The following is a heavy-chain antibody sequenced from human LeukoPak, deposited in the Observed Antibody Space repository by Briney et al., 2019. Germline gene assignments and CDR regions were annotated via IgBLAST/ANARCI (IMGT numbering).Heavy chain of an antibody. CDR3: ARQGLGHKFYFDY. J-gene: IGHJ4*02. CDR2: INADNGDT. D-gene: IGHD3/OR15-3a*01. Sequence: GASVKVSCKLSGSTFRSYSLHWVRQAPGHRLEWMGWINADNGDTNFSQEFQGRVTITRDTSASIAYMEVSGLRSEDTAVYYCARQGLGHKFYFDYWGQGTLVIVSS. V-gene: IGHV1-3*01. CDR1: GSTFRSYS.